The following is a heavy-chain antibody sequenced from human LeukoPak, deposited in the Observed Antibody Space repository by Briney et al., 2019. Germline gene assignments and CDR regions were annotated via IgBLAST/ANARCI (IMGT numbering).Heavy chain of an antibody. CDR2: IYYSGST. V-gene: IGHV4-31*03. Sequence: PSENLSLTCTVSGGSISSGGYYWSWIRQHPGKGLEWIGYIYYSGSTYYNPSLKSRVTISVDTSKNQFSLKLSSVTAADTAVYYCARTMVRGVTFDYWGQGTLVTVSS. J-gene: IGHJ4*02. CDR1: GGSISSGGYY. CDR3: ARTMVRGVTFDY. D-gene: IGHD3-10*01.